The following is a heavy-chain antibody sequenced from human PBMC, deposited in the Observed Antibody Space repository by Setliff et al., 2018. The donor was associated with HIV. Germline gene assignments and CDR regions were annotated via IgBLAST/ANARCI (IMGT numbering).Heavy chain of an antibody. CDR1: GGTFSSYP. J-gene: IGHJ6*03. CDR3: ARRGDSYGLDPIYYYYYYMDV. Sequence: ASVKVSCKASGGTFSSYPISWVRQAPGQGLEWMGWITPFNGNTNYAQKLQGRVTMTTDTSTSTAYMELRSLRSDDTAVYYCARRGDSYGLDPIYYYYYYMDVWGKGTTVTVSS. D-gene: IGHD5-18*01. CDR2: ITPFNGNT. V-gene: IGHV1-18*01.